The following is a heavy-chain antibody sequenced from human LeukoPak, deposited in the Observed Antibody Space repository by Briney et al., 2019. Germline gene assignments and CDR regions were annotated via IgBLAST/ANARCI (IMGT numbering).Heavy chain of an antibody. J-gene: IGHJ6*03. CDR2: ISGSGGST. Sequence: GGFLRLSCAASGFTFSSYAMSWVRQAPGKGLEWVSAISGSGGSTYYADSVKGRFTISRDNSKNTLYLQMNSLRAGDTAVYYCVATSGDEIYYYYYMDVWGKGTTVTVSS. CDR3: VATSGDEIYYYYYMDV. D-gene: IGHD5-24*01. V-gene: IGHV3-23*01. CDR1: GFTFSSYA.